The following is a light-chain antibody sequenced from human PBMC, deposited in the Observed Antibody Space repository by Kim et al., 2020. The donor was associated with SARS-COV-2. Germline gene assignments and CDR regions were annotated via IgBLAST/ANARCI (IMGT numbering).Light chain of an antibody. CDR1: SSNIGALYD. J-gene: IGLJ7*01. Sequence: QSVLTQPPSVSGAPGQRVTISYTGGSSNIGALYDVQWYQQHPGTAPKLLTHANTNRPSGVPDRFSGAKSGTSASLAIAGLQAEDEADYDCQSYDSSLRGLVFGGGTQLTVL. CDR3: QSYDSSLRGLV. CDR2: ANT. V-gene: IGLV1-40*01.